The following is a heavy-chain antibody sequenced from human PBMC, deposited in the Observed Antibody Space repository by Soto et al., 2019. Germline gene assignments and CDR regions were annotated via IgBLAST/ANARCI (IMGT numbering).Heavy chain of an antibody. CDR1: GGTFSSYA. D-gene: IGHD2-15*01. J-gene: IGHJ4*02. V-gene: IGHV1-69*13. Sequence: SVKVSCKASGGTFSSYAISWVRQAPGQGLEWMGGIIPIFGTANYAQKFQGRVTITADESTSTAYMELSSLRSEDTAVYYCAVAESYCSGGSCYSAAFDYWGQGTLVTVSS. CDR2: IIPIFGTA. CDR3: AVAESYCSGGSCYSAAFDY.